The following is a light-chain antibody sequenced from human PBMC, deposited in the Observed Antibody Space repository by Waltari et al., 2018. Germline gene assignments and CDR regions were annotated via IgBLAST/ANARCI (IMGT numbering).Light chain of an antibody. J-gene: IGLJ3*02. V-gene: IGLV3-1*01. CDR3: QALGTGAWV. CDR1: ILGNKY. Sequence: SYELTQPPSVSVSPGQTASITCSGDILGNKYASWYQQKPGQSPLLVIYQDTKRPSGIPEPFSGSKSGNAATLTISGTQAMDEADYYCQALGTGAWVFGGGTKLTVL. CDR2: QDT.